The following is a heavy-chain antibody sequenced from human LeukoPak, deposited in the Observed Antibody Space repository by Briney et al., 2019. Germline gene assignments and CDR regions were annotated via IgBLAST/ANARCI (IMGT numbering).Heavy chain of an antibody. CDR3: ARVGYSYGLGYFQH. CDR1: GGTFSSYA. D-gene: IGHD5-18*01. Sequence: SVKVSCKASGGTFSSYAISWVRQAPGQGLEWMGGIIPIVGTANYAQKFQGRVTITADESTSTAYMELSSLKSEDTAVYFCARVGYSYGLGYFQHWGQGTLVTVSS. J-gene: IGHJ1*01. V-gene: IGHV1-69*13. CDR2: IIPIVGTA.